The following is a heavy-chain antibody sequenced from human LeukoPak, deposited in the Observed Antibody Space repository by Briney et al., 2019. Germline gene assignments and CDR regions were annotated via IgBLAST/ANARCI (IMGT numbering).Heavy chain of an antibody. Sequence: SETLSLTCAVYGGSFSDYYWSWIRQPPGKGLEWIGEINHSGSTNYYPSLKSRVTISLDTSKNQFSLKLSSATAADTAVYYCARKAPGTLDLWGRGTLVTVSS. CDR2: INHSGST. V-gene: IGHV4-34*01. J-gene: IGHJ2*01. CDR3: ARKAPGTLDL. CDR1: GGSFSDYY.